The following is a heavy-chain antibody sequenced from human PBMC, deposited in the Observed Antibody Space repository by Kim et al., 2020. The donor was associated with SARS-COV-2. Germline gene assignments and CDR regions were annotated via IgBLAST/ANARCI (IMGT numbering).Heavy chain of an antibody. CDR1: GFTFSSYA. V-gene: IGHV3-23*01. J-gene: IGHJ6*02. CDR2: ISGSGSST. CDR3: ARRIAAAKKYYYGMDV. D-gene: IGHD6-13*01. Sequence: GGSLRLSCAASGFTFSSYAMSWVRQAPGKGLEWVSAISGSGSSTYYADSVKGRFTISRDNSKNTLYLQMNSLRAEDTAVYYCARRIAAAKKYYYGMDVWGQGTTVTVSS.